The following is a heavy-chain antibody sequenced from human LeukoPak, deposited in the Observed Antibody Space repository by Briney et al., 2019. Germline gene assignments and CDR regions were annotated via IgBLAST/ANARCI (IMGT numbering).Heavy chain of an antibody. CDR3: ARGWPYSGSYFGY. CDR2: INTNTGNP. CDR1: GYTFSTFA. D-gene: IGHD1-26*01. Sequence: ASVKVSCKASGYTFSTFAMNWVRQAPGQGLEWMGWINTNTGNPTYAQGFTGRFVFSLDTSVSTAYLQISSLKAEDTAVYYCARGWPYSGSYFGYWGQGTLVTVSS. J-gene: IGHJ4*02. V-gene: IGHV7-4-1*02.